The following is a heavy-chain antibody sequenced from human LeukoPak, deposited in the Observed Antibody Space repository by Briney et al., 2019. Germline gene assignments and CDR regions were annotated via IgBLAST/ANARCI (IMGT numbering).Heavy chain of an antibody. CDR3: ARDSSGYYYFDY. CDR1: GGSISSGGYY. Sequence: SQTLSLTCTVSGGSISSGGYYWSWIRQHPGKGLEWIGYIYYSGSTYYNPSLKSRVTISVDTSKNQFSLKLSSVTAADTAVYYCARDSSGYYYFDYWGQGTLVTVSS. CDR2: IYYSGST. D-gene: IGHD3-22*01. J-gene: IGHJ4*02. V-gene: IGHV4-31*03.